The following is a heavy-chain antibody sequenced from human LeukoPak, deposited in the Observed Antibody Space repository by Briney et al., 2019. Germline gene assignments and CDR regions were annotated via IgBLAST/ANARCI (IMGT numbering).Heavy chain of an antibody. CDR3: ATAGRRLFGVLIPLSFDY. D-gene: IGHD3-3*01. CDR1: GGTFSSYA. J-gene: IGHJ4*02. CDR2: IIPILGTA. V-gene: IGHV1-69*13. Sequence: GASVKVSCKASGGTFSSYAISWVRQAPGQGLEWMGGIIPILGTANYAQKFQGRVTITADESTSTAYMELSSLRSEDTAVYYCATAGRRLFGVLIPLSFDYWGQGTLVTVSS.